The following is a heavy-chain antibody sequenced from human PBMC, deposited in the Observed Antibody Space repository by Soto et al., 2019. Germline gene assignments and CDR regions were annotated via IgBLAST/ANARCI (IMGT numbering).Heavy chain of an antibody. Sequence: QVQLQESGPGLVKPSETLSLTCTVSGGSISSYYWSWIRQPPGKGLEWIGYIYYSGSTNYNPSLKSRVTISVDTSKNQFSLKLSSVTAADTAVYYCARLRSQLHGRAAIPFFDYLGQGTLVTVSS. CDR1: GGSISSYY. CDR3: ARLRSQLHGRAAIPFFDY. CDR2: IYYSGST. D-gene: IGHD2-2*01. V-gene: IGHV4-59*08. J-gene: IGHJ4*02.